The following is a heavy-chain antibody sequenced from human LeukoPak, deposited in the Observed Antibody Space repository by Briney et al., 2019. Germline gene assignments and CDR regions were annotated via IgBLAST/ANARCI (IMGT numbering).Heavy chain of an antibody. D-gene: IGHD1-26*01. CDR1: GYSISSGYY. J-gene: IGHJ3*01. V-gene: IGHV4-38-2*02. CDR2: IYDSGST. CDR3: ARDQVGATHHDAFDL. Sequence: SETLSLTCAVSGYSISSGYYWAWIRQPPGKGLDWIGSIYDSGSTYYNPSLKSRVTISVDRSKNQFSLKLSSVTAADTAVYYCARDQVGATHHDAFDLWGQGTLVTVSS.